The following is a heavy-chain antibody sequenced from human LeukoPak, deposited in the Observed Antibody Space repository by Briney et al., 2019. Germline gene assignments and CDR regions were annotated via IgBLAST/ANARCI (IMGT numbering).Heavy chain of an antibody. CDR1: GYSFTSHY. Sequence: ASVKVSCKASGYSFTSHYMHWVRQAPGQGLEWMGLINPSGSSTLYAQKFQGRVTMSRDMSTTTDYMELSSLRSEDTAVYYCARDNSVGDIAWWFDPWGQGTLVTVSS. V-gene: IGHV1-46*01. D-gene: IGHD3-16*02. J-gene: IGHJ5*02. CDR2: INPSGSST. CDR3: ARDNSVGDIAWWFDP.